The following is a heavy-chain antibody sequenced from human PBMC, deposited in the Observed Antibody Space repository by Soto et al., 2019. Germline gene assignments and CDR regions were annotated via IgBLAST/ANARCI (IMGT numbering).Heavy chain of an antibody. CDR1: GGSISSGDYY. D-gene: IGHD4-17*01. J-gene: IGHJ4*02. Sequence: PSETLSLTCTVSGGSISSGDYYWSWIRQPPGKGLEWIGYIYYSGSTYYNPSLKSRVTISVDTSKNQFSLKLSSVTAADTAVYYCARSMGDYALHYFDYWGQGALVTVSS. CDR2: IYYSGST. V-gene: IGHV4-30-4*01. CDR3: ARSMGDYALHYFDY.